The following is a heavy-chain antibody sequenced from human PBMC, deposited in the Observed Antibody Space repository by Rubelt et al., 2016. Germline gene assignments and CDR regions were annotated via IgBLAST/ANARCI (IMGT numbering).Heavy chain of an antibody. Sequence: EVQLLESGGGLVQPGGSLRLSCAASGFTFSNYALSWVRQAPGKGLEWVSSVDDSGGSTYYADSVKGRFTISRDHSKNLLELQMSSLRAEDTAVYYCVKGVAGYNSGWYYFDHWGQGTLVTVSS. J-gene: IGHJ4*02. V-gene: IGHV3-23*01. D-gene: IGHD6-19*01. CDR2: VDDSGGST. CDR1: GFTFSNYA. CDR3: VKGVAGYNSGWYYFDH.